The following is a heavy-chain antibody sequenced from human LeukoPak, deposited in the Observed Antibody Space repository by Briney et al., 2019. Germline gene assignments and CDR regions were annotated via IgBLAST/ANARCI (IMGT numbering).Heavy chain of an antibody. CDR2: ISYDGSNK. D-gene: IGHD3-22*01. Sequence: PGGSLRLSCAASGFTFSSYAMHWVRQAPGKGLEWVAVISYDGSNKYYADSVKGRFTISRDNSKNTLYLQMNSLRPEDTAVYYCARDAEHYYDSSGYSYWGQGTLVTVSS. CDR1: GFTFSSYA. J-gene: IGHJ4*02. CDR3: ARDAEHYYDSSGYSY. V-gene: IGHV3-30-3*01.